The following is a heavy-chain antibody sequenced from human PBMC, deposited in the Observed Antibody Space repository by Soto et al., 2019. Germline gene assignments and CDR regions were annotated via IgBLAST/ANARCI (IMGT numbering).Heavy chain of an antibody. D-gene: IGHD4-17*01. CDR2: ISAYNGNT. CDR3: ASIRSMTTVTAFDY. CDR1: GYTFTSYG. J-gene: IGHJ4*02. V-gene: IGHV1-18*01. Sequence: ASGKVSCKASGYTFTSYGISWVRQAPGQGLEWMGWISAYNGNTNYAQKLQGRVTMTTDTSTSTAYMELRSLRSDDTAVYYCASIRSMTTVTAFDYWGQGTLVTVSS.